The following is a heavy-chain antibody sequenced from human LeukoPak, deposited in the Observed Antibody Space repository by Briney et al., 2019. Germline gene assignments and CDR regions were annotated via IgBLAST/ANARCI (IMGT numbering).Heavy chain of an antibody. J-gene: IGHJ4*02. CDR1: GFTFDDYA. V-gene: IGHV3-9*01. D-gene: IGHD3-10*01. CDR3: AKEGYGSGSYYPVDY. Sequence: GGSLRLSCAASGFTFDDYAMHWVRQAPGKGLEWVSGISWNSGSIGYADSVKGRFTISRDNAKNSLYLQMNSLRAEDTALYYYAKEGYGSGSYYPVDYWGQGTLVTVSS. CDR2: ISWNSGSI.